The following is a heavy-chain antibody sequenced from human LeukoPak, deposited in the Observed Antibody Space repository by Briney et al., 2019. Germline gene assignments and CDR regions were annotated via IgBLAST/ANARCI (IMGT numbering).Heavy chain of an antibody. V-gene: IGHV3-9*03. J-gene: IGHJ4*02. CDR3: AKDIADSGYDSGGFDY. CDR1: GFTFDDYA. D-gene: IGHD5-12*01. CDR2: ISWYSGNI. Sequence: GGSLRLSCAASGFTFDDYAMLWLPQAPGEGLEWVSGISWYSGNIGYADSVKGRFTISSDNAKNSLYLQMNSLRAEDMALYYCAKDIADSGYDSGGFDYWGRGTLATVSS.